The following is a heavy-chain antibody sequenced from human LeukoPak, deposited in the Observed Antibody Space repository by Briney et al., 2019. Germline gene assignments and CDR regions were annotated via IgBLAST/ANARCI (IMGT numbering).Heavy chain of an antibody. D-gene: IGHD4-23*01. V-gene: IGHV1-2*02. Sequence: ASVKVSCKASGYTFTSYYMHWVRQAPGQGLEWMGWINANSGGTNYARKFQGRVTMTRDTSISTAYMELSRLRSDDTALYYCARAYYGDISDAFDIWGQGAMVTVS. CDR2: INANSGGT. CDR1: GYTFTSYY. J-gene: IGHJ3*02. CDR3: ARAYYGDISDAFDI.